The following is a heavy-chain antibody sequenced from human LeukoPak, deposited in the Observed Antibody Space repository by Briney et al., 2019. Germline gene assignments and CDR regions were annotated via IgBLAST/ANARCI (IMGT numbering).Heavy chain of an antibody. D-gene: IGHD6-13*01. J-gene: IGHJ4*02. Sequence: GGSLRLSCAASGFTFSGYWMHWVRQAPGKGLEWVSVIYSGGSTYYADSVKGRFTISRDNSKNTLYLQMNSLRAEDTAVYYCARDGSAADPATSIFDYWGQGTLVTVSS. V-gene: IGHV3-53*01. CDR1: GFTFSGYW. CDR2: IYSGGST. CDR3: ARDGSAADPATSIFDY.